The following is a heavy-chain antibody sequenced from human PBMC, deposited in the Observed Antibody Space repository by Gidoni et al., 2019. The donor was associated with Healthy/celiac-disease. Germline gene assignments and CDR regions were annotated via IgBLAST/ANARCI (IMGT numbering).Heavy chain of an antibody. CDR2: ISAYNGNT. CDR1: GYTLTSYG. CDR3: ARVFRSVVVITTYWFDP. J-gene: IGHJ5*02. Sequence: QVQLVQSGAEVKKPGASVKVSCKASGYTLTSYGISWVRQAPGQGLEWMGWISAYNGNTNYAQKLQGRVTMPTDTSTSTAYMELRSLRSDDTAVYYCARVFRSVVVITTYWFDPWGQGTLVTVSS. D-gene: IGHD3-22*01. V-gene: IGHV1-18*01.